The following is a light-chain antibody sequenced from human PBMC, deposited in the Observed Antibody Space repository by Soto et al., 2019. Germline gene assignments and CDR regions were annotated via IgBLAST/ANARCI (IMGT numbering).Light chain of an antibody. J-gene: IGKJ2*01. CDR2: AAS. Sequence: DIQMTQSTSSLSASVGDRVTITCRASQTISSYFNWYQQNPGKAPKLLIYAASSLQSGVPSRFSGSGSGTDFTLTISSLQPEDFATYYCQQSSSIPYTFGHGTQLEIK. CDR1: QTISSY. CDR3: QQSSSIPYT. V-gene: IGKV1-39*01.